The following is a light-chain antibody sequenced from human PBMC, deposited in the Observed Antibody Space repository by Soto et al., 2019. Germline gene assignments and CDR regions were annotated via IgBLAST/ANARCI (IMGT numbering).Light chain of an antibody. Sequence: QSVLTQPPSASGTPGQTVTISCSGSSSNIENNYVYWYQQFPGTAPKLLIYRSNQRPSGVPDRFSGSKSGTSASLAISGLRSEDEADYYCAAWDDSLSGWVFGGGTKLTVL. CDR3: AAWDDSLSGWV. J-gene: IGLJ3*02. CDR2: RSN. CDR1: SSNIENNY. V-gene: IGLV1-47*01.